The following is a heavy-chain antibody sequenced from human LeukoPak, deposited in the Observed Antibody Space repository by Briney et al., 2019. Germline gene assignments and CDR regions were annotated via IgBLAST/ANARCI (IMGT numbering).Heavy chain of an antibody. D-gene: IGHD3-22*01. CDR3: XXXXPSFEFXSSCSPLDY. V-gene: IGHV4-38-2*01. CDR1: GYSISSGYY. CDR2: IYHSGST. Sequence: SETLSLTCAVSGYSISSGYYLGWIRQPPGKGLGWIGSIYHSGSTYYNPSLKSRVTIAVDTSKKQFSLKLSAVTAADTALYCXXXXXPSFEFXSSCSPLDYWGQGTLVTVSS. J-gene: IGHJ4*02.